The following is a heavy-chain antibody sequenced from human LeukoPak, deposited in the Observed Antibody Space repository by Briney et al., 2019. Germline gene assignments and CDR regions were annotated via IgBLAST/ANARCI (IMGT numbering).Heavy chain of an antibody. CDR2: ISAYNGNT. J-gene: IGHJ4*02. CDR3: ARDFFRQQLVGHGY. CDR1: GYTFTSYG. V-gene: IGHV1-18*01. Sequence: ASVKVSCKASGYTFTSYGISWVRQAPGQGLEWMGWISAYNGNTNYAQKLQGRVTKTTDTSTSTAYMELRSLRSDDTAVYYCARDFFRQQLVGHGYWGQGTLVTVSS. D-gene: IGHD6-13*01.